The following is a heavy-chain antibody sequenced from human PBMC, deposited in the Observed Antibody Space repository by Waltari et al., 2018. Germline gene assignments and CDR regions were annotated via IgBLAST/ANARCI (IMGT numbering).Heavy chain of an antibody. Sequence: EVLLVESGGAVVRPGGSLRLSCAASGFTFDDYGIVWVRQAPGKGLVWVPGMSWNGASPDYADSVKGRFTISRDKAKNSLYLQMNSLIAEDTALYHCARDKWGPDYWGQGTLVTVSS. V-gene: IGHV3-20*01. CDR1: GFTFDDYG. CDR2: MSWNGASP. J-gene: IGHJ4*02. D-gene: IGHD7-27*01. CDR3: ARDKWGPDY.